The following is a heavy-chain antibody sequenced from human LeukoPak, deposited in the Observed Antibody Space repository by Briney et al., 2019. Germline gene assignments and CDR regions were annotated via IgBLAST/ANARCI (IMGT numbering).Heavy chain of an antibody. CDR3: ATWKNGGNSRGDAFDI. D-gene: IGHD4-23*01. Sequence: KPGGSLRLSCAASGFTFSRYSMNWVRQAPGKGLEWVSSIRSSSSYIDYAYSVKGRFTISRDNAKNSLYLQMNSLRAEDTAVYYCATWKNGGNSRGDAFDIWGQGTMVTVSS. CDR2: IRSSSSYI. J-gene: IGHJ3*02. V-gene: IGHV3-21*01. CDR1: GFTFSRYS.